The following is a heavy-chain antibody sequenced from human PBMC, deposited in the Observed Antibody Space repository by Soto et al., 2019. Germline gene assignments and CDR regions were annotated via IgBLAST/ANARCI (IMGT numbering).Heavy chain of an antibody. V-gene: IGHV3-64*01. D-gene: IGHD6-6*01. CDR3: ARRARPDFYYMDV. CDR1: GFTLSGYA. J-gene: IGHJ6*03. CDR2: ISSNGVGT. Sequence: GGSLRLSCAASGFTLSGYAMDWVRQAPGKGLEYVSGISSNGVGTYYAKSVQGRFTISRDNSKNKVYLQMGSLRPEDMAVYYCARRARPDFYYMDVWGKGTTVTVSS.